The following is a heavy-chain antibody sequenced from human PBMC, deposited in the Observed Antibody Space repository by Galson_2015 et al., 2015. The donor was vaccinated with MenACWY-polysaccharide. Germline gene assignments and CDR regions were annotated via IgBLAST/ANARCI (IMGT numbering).Heavy chain of an antibody. J-gene: IGHJ5*02. CDR3: ARIPSTGTSFGWFDP. CDR2: MSYRGRS. CDR1: GASISKGGSY. V-gene: IGHV4-31*03. Sequence: TLSLPCTVSGASISKGGSYWSWFRQLPETGLEWVGYMSYRGRSNYNPSLRSRVTISIDTSRNQFSLQLNSVTAADTAVYYCARIPSTGTSFGWFDPWGQGTLVTVSS. D-gene: IGHD4-17*01.